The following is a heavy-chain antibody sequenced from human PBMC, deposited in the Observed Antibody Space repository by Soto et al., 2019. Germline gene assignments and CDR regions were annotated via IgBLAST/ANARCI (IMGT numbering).Heavy chain of an antibody. CDR2: ISYEGSIQ. V-gene: IGHV3-30*03. J-gene: IGHJ4*02. Sequence: QVPLVESGGGVVQPGRSLRLSCEVSGFTFSTYGMHWVRQAPGKGLEWVAVISYEGSIQFYADSVKDRFTISRDNSKNTVYLQMNSLRPEDTAVYYCARTKVTFGGVIVPIDYWGQGSLVSVSS. D-gene: IGHD3-16*02. CDR3: ARTKVTFGGVIVPIDY. CDR1: GFTFSTYG.